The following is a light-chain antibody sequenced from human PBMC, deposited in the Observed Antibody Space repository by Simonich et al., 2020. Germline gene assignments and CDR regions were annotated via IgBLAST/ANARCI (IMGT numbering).Light chain of an antibody. CDR3: CSYAGSYTLV. Sequence: SALTQPRSVSGSPGQSVPISCTGTSSNVGGYNYVSWYQHHPGKTPKIMISDVSQRPSWVPDRFSCSKSGNTASLTISWLHAEDEADYYCCSYAGSYTLVFGGGTKLTVL. J-gene: IGLJ2*01. CDR2: DVS. CDR1: SSNVGGYNY. V-gene: IGLV2-11*01.